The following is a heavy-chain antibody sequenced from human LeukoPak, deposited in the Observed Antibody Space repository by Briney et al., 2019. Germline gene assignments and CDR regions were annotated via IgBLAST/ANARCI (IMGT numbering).Heavy chain of an antibody. Sequence: GGSLRLSRAASGFTFSSYGMHWVRQAPGKGLAWVAVISYDGSNKYYADSVKGRFTISRDNSKNTLYLQMNSLRAEDTAVYYCALVVAATPYYYGMDVWGQGTTVTVSS. J-gene: IGHJ6*02. CDR3: ALVVAATPYYYGMDV. CDR2: ISYDGSNK. D-gene: IGHD2-15*01. CDR1: GFTFSSYG. V-gene: IGHV3-30*03.